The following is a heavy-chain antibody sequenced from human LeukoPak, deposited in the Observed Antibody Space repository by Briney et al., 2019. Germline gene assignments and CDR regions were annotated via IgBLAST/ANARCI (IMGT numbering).Heavy chain of an antibody. D-gene: IGHD3-22*01. CDR2: IYYSGST. CDR1: GGSISSYY. CDR3: ARVSPRDTYYLGMDV. J-gene: IGHJ6*02. Sequence: SETLSLTCTVSGGSISSYYWSWIRQPPGKGLEWIGYIYYSGSTNYNPSLKSRVTISEDTSKKQFSLKLTSVTAADTAVYYCARVSPRDTYYLGMDVWGRGTTVTVSS. V-gene: IGHV4-59*01.